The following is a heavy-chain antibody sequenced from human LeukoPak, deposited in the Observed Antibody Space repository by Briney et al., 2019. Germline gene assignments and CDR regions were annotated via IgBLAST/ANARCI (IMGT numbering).Heavy chain of an antibody. D-gene: IGHD6-13*01. Sequence: SETLSLTCTVSGGSISSGGHFWSWIRQHPGKGLEWIGYIYYSGSTNYNPSLKSRVTISVDTSKNQFSLKLSSVTAADTAVYYCARAGQQQLVLDYWGQGTLVTVSS. CDR2: IYYSGST. CDR3: ARAGQQQLVLDY. J-gene: IGHJ4*02. V-gene: IGHV4-61*08. CDR1: GGSISSGGHF.